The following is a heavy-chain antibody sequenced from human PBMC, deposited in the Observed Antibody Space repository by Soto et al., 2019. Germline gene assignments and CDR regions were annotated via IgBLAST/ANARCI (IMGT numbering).Heavy chain of an antibody. V-gene: IGHV1-69*13. CDR2: IIPIFGTA. CDR1: GGTFSSYA. D-gene: IGHD1-7*01. Sequence: SVKVSCKASGGTFSSYAISWVRQAPGQGLEWMGGIIPIFGTANYAQKFQGRVTITADESTSTAYMELSSLRSEDTAVYYCARSRITGTTPGYYYYYGMDVWGQGTTVTVSS. CDR3: ARSRITGTTPGYYYYYGMDV. J-gene: IGHJ6*02.